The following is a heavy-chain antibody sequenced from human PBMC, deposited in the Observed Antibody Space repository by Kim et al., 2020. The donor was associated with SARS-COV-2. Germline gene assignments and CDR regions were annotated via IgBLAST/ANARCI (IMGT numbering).Heavy chain of an antibody. V-gene: IGHV4-39*01. CDR1: GGSISSSSYY. CDR3: ARSGIAAAGGFDY. Sequence: SETLSLTCTVSGGSISSSSYYWGWIRQPPGKGLEWIGSIYYSGSTYYNPSLKSRVTISVDTSKNQFSLKLSSVTAADTAVYYCARSGIAAAGGFDYWGQGTLVTVSS. CDR2: IYYSGST. J-gene: IGHJ4*02. D-gene: IGHD6-13*01.